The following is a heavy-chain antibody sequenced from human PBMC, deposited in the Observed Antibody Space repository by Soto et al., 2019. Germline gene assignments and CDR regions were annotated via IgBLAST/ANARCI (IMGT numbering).Heavy chain of an antibody. J-gene: IGHJ4*02. D-gene: IGHD6-13*01. CDR2: IYPGDSDT. CDR1: GYSFTIYC. V-gene: IGHV5-51*01. CDR3: ARISILSIAAAGYYFDY. Sequence: GESLKISCKGSGYSFTIYCIGWVLQMPWKGLEWMGIIYPGDSDTRYSPSFQGQVTISADKSISTAYLQWSSLKASDTAMYYCARISILSIAAAGYYFDYWGQGTLVTVSS.